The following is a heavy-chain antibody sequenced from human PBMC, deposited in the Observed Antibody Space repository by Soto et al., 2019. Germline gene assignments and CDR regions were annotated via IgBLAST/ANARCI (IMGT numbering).Heavy chain of an antibody. CDR2: INPSGGST. V-gene: IGHV1-46*01. D-gene: IGHD2-8*01. Sequence: GASVKGSCKASGYTFTTHYMHWVRQAPGQGLEWMGIINPSGGSTSYAQKFQGRVTMTRDTSTSTVYMELSSLRSEDTAVYYCARDLYDIVLMVYASPELEGYYGMDVWGQGTTVTVSS. CDR1: GYTFTTHY. CDR3: ARDLYDIVLMVYASPELEGYYGMDV. J-gene: IGHJ6*02.